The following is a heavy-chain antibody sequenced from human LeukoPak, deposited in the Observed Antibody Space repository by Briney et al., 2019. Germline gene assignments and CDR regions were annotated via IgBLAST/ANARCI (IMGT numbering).Heavy chain of an antibody. D-gene: IGHD1-26*01. CDR1: GFTFSSYA. CDR3: AKDWSCDY. J-gene: IGHJ4*02. Sequence: GGSLRLSCTASGFTFSSYAMTWVRQAPGKGLEWVSAISDRGDKTHYADSVKGRFTISRDNSKNTLYLHMISLRAEDTAIYSCAKDWSCDYWGQGTLVTVSS. V-gene: IGHV3-23*01. CDR2: ISDRGDKT.